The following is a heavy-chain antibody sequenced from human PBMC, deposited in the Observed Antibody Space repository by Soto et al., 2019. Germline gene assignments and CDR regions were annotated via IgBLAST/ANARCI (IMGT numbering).Heavy chain of an antibody. CDR3: ARVPTSGWFDP. CDR2: INAGNGNT. Sequence: GAPVKVSCKASGYTFTSYAMHWVRQAPGQRLEWMGWINAGNGNTKYSQKFQGRVTITRDTSASTAYMELSSLRSEDTAVYYCARVPTSGWFDPWGQGTLVTVSS. V-gene: IGHV1-3*01. CDR1: GYTFTSYA. J-gene: IGHJ5*02.